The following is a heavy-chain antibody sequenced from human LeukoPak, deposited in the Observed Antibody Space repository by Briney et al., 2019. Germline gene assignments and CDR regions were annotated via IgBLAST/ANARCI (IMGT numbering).Heavy chain of an antibody. V-gene: IGHV3-30*03. CDR1: GFTFSSYG. Sequence: PGGSLRLSCAVSGFTFSSYGMYWVRQAPGKGLEWVAVISYDGSNKYYADSVKGRFTISRDNSKNTLYLQMNSLRAEDTAVYYCARSQSDYDILTGHQYYYYYYYMDVWGKGTTVTISS. CDR3: ARSQSDYDILTGHQYYYYYYYMDV. CDR2: ISYDGSNK. J-gene: IGHJ6*03. D-gene: IGHD3-9*01.